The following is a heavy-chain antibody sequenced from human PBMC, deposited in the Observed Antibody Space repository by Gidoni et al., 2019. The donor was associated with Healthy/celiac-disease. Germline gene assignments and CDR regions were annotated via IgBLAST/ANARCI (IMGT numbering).Heavy chain of an antibody. CDR2: IYYSGST. CDR1: GGSISSYY. J-gene: IGHJ4*02. Sequence: QVQLQESAPGLVKPSETLPLTCTVSGGSISSYYWSWIRQTPGKGLEWIGYIYYSGSTNYNPSLKSRVTISVDTSKNQFSLKLSSVTAADTAVYYCARLAAAGTGNFDYWGQGTLVTVSS. D-gene: IGHD6-13*01. V-gene: IGHV4-59*01. CDR3: ARLAAAGTGNFDY.